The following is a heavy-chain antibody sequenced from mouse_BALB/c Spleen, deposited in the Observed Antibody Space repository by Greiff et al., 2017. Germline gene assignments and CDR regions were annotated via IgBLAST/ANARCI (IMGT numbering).Heavy chain of an antibody. CDR1: GFTFSSYT. Sequence: EVKVVESGGGLVQPGGSLKLSCAASGFTFSSYTMSWVRQTPEKRLEWVAYISNGGGSTYYPDTVKGRFTISRDNAKNTLYLQMSSLKSEDTTMYYCARRFYGSSYYFDYWGQGTTLTVSS. CDR3: ARRFYGSSYYFDY. CDR2: ISNGGGST. V-gene: IGHV5-12-2*01. J-gene: IGHJ2*01. D-gene: IGHD1-1*01.